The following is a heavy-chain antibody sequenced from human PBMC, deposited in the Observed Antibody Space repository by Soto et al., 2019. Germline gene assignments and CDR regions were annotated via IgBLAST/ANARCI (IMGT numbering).Heavy chain of an antibody. J-gene: IGHJ4*02. D-gene: IGHD3-10*01. CDR1: GFTFSSYA. CDR3: AKDQYYYGSGWD. V-gene: IGHV3-23*01. CDR2: ISGSGGST. Sequence: PGGSLRLSCAASGFTFSSYAMSWVRQAPGKGLEWVSAISGSGGSTYYADAVKGRFTISRDNSKNTLYLQMNSLRAEDTAVYYCAKDQYYYGSGWDWGQGTLVTVSS.